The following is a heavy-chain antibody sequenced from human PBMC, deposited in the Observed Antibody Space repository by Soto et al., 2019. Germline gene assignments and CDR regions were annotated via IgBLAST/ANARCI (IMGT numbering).Heavy chain of an antibody. J-gene: IGHJ6*02. Sequence: GGSLRLSCAASGFKFGTYTMSWVCQAPGKGLEWVSSISGSDGTTYYADSVKGRFSISRDKSKNTLYLQMNSLRAEDTAIYYCAKLDFWNSYYGLDVWGQGTTVTVSS. D-gene: IGHD3-3*01. V-gene: IGHV3-23*01. CDR1: GFKFGTYT. CDR2: ISGSDGTT. CDR3: AKLDFWNSYYGLDV.